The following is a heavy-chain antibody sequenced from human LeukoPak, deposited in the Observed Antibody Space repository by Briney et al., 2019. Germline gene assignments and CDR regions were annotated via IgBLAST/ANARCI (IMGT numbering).Heavy chain of an antibody. J-gene: IGHJ4*02. D-gene: IGHD5-18*01. Sequence: GGSLRLSCAASGFTFSSYSMNWVRQAPGKGLEWVSSISSSSTYIDYADSVKGRFTISRDNAKDSLYLQMNSLRAEDTAVYYCARDLNYGRGYSYGFGYWGQGTLVTVS. CDR2: ISSSSTYI. V-gene: IGHV3-21*01. CDR3: ARDLNYGRGYSYGFGY. CDR1: GFTFSSYS.